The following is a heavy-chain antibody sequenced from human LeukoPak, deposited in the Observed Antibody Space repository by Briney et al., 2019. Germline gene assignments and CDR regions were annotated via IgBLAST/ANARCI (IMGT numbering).Heavy chain of an antibody. D-gene: IGHD3-10*01. J-gene: IGHJ4*02. CDR1: GGSISSSSDY. Sequence: SETLSLTCSVSGGSISSSSDYWGWIRQPPGKGLEWIGNIYYSGDSYYNPSLKSRVTISVDTSKNQFSLKLSSVTAADTAVYYCARAHRPNAGFFRPFGEDYWGQGTLVTVSS. CDR2: IYYSGDS. CDR3: ARAHRPNAGFFRPFGEDY. V-gene: IGHV4-39*01.